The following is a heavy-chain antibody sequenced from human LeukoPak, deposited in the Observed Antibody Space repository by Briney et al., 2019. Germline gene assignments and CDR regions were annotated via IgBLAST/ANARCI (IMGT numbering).Heavy chain of an antibody. CDR2: INHSGST. CDR3: ASDSRNDAFDI. V-gene: IGHV4-34*01. D-gene: IGHD3-22*01. CDR1: GGSFSGYY. J-gene: IGHJ3*02. Sequence: SETLSLTCAVYGGSFSGYYWSWIRRPPGKGLEWIGEINHSGSTNYNPSLKSRVTISVDTSKNQFSLELSSVTAADTAVYYCASDSRNDAFDIWGQGTMVTVSS.